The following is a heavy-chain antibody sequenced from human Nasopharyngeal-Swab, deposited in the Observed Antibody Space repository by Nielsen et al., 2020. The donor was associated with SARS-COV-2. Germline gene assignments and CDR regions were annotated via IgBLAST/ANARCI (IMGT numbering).Heavy chain of an antibody. V-gene: IGHV4-30-4*01. Sequence: SETLSLTCPVSGGSTSSGDYYWTWVRQPPWKVLEWIGCIYYSGFTYYNPSLKSRVTISVDTSKNQFSLKLSSVTAADTAVYYCARGHYRSYYYDSSGYYYFFDYWGQGTLVTVSS. CDR2: IYYSGFT. CDR1: GGSTSSGDYY. CDR3: ARGHYRSYYYDSSGYYYFFDY. J-gene: IGHJ4*02. D-gene: IGHD3-22*01.